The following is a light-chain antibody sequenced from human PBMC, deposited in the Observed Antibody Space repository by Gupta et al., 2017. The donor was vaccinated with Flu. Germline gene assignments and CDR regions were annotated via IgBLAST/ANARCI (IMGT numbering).Light chain of an antibody. Sequence: RVTISCSGSSSSIGSNSVYWYQQYPGTTPKLLIYNNNSRPSGVPDRFSGSKSGSSAAVAISGRRSDDEADYYCAAWDDSRSGWVFGGGTRLTVL. CDR1: SSSIGSNS. V-gene: IGLV1-47*02. J-gene: IGLJ3*02. CDR2: NNN. CDR3: AAWDDSRSGWV.